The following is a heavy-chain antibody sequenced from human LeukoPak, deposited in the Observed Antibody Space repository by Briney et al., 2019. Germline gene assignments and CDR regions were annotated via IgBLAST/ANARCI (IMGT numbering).Heavy chain of an antibody. CDR3: ARHNYDDYVFDI. J-gene: IGHJ3*02. D-gene: IGHD4-17*01. CDR2: INYSGSA. V-gene: IGHV4-59*08. Sequence: SETLSLTCTVSGGSLSSYYFSWIRQSPGKGLEWIAYINYSGSASYNPSLKGRVTMSVDTSKQFSLSLSSVTAADTAVYYCARHNYDDYVFDIWGQGTKVTVSS. CDR1: GGSLSSYY.